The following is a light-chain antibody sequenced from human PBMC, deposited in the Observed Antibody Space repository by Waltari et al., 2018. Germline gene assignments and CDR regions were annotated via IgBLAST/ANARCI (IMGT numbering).Light chain of an antibody. CDR1: SSDVGTYNS. CDR2: DVS. CDR3: SSQSSDDVVL. J-gene: IGLJ3*02. V-gene: IGLV2-14*03. Sequence: QSALTQPASVSGSPGQSITISCTGTSSDVGTYNSVSWYQDHPGQGPKVIIYDVSDRPSGVSPRVSGSKSGDTASLTISGLQAEDEADYYCSSQSSDDVVLFGGGTKVTVL.